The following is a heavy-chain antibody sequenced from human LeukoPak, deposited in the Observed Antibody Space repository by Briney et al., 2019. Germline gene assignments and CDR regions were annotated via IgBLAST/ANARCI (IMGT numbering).Heavy chain of an antibody. D-gene: IGHD2-15*01. V-gene: IGHV3-21*01. Sequence: GGSLRLSCVASGFTFSDYWMTWVRQAPGKGLEWVSSISSSSSYIYYADSVKGRFTISRDNAKNSLYLQMNSLRAEDTAVYYCARGICSGGSCYIGYYYYYYMDVWGKGTTVTVSS. CDR2: ISSSSSYI. J-gene: IGHJ6*03. CDR3: ARGICSGGSCYIGYYYYYYMDV. CDR1: GFTFSDYW.